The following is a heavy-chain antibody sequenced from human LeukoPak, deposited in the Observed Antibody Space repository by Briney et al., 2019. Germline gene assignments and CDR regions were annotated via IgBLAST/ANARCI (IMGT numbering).Heavy chain of an antibody. CDR2: ISYDGSNK. Sequence: PGGSLRLSCAASGFTFSSYAMHWVRQAPGKGLEWVAVISYDGSNKYYADSVKGRFTISRDNSKNTLYLQMNSLRAEDTAVYYCAREEGSGSSYYMDVWGKGTTVTVSS. J-gene: IGHJ6*03. CDR3: AREEGSGSSYYMDV. D-gene: IGHD3-10*01. V-gene: IGHV3-30*04. CDR1: GFTFSSYA.